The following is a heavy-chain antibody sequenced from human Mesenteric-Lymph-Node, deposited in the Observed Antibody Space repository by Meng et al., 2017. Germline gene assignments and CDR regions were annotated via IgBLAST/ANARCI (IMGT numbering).Heavy chain of an antibody. D-gene: IGHD6-25*01. CDR3: ARGGQRFDF. CDR1: GFTFSSYW. V-gene: IGHV3-7*01. CDR2: IKQDGSEK. Sequence: GESLKISCAASGFTFSSYWMSWVRQAPGKGLEWVANIKQDGSEKYYVDSVKGRFTISRDNAKNSLYLQVNSLRAEDTAVYYCARGGQRFDFWGQGTRVTVSS. J-gene: IGHJ4*02.